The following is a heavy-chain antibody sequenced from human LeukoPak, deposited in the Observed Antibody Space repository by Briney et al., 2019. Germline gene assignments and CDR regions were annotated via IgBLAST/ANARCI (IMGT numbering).Heavy chain of an antibody. CDR3: ATGNGYNGVRWFDP. CDR1: GXXLTXLS. J-gene: IGHJ5*02. D-gene: IGHD5-24*01. V-gene: IGHV1-24*01. Sequence: KXSXXVSGXXLTXLSXHWVRQAHXKGXEWXGGFDPEDGETIYAQKFQGRVTMTEDTSTDTAYMELSSLRSVDTAVYYCATGNGYNGVRWFDPWGQGTLVTVSS. CDR2: FDPEDGET.